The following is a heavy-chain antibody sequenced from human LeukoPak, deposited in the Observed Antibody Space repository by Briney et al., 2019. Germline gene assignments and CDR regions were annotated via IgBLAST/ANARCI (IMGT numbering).Heavy chain of an antibody. J-gene: IGHJ4*02. CDR2: IYPGDSET. CDR1: GYSFTTYW. Sequence: GESLKISCKASGYSFTTYWIGWVRQMPGKGLEWMGIIYPGDSETRYNPSFQGQVTISADKSISTAYLQWSSLKASDTAMYYCARQANSSSWSPFDSWGQGTLVTVSS. CDR3: ARQANSSSWSPFDS. V-gene: IGHV5-51*01. D-gene: IGHD6-13*01.